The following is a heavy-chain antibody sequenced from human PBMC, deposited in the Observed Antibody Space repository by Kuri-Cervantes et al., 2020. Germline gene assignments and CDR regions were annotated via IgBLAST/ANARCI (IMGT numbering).Heavy chain of an antibody. Sequence: SQTLSLTCAVSGYSISSGYYWGWIRQAPGKGLEWIGEINHSGSTNYNPSLKSRVTISVDTSKNQFSLKLSSVTAADTAVYYCARPNKPIVVVPAARPSAEYFQHWGQGTLVTVSS. CDR3: ARPNKPIVVVPAARPSAEYFQH. V-gene: IGHV4-38-2*01. D-gene: IGHD2-2*02. CDR2: INHSGST. J-gene: IGHJ1*01. CDR1: GYSISSGYY.